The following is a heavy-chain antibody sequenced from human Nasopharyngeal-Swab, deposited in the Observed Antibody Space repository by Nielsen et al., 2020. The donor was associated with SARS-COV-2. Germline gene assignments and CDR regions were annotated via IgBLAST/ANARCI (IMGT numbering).Heavy chain of an antibody. V-gene: IGHV3-7*01. CDR1: GFTFSSYW. Sequence: GESLKISCAASGFTFSSYWMSWVRQAPGKGLEWVANIKQDGSEKYYVDSVKGRFTISRDNAKNSLYLQMNSLRAEDTAVYYCARQTSNPYYYYYYIDVWGKGTTVTVSS. J-gene: IGHJ6*03. CDR2: IKQDGSEK. CDR3: ARQTSNPYYYYYYIDV. D-gene: IGHD4-11*01.